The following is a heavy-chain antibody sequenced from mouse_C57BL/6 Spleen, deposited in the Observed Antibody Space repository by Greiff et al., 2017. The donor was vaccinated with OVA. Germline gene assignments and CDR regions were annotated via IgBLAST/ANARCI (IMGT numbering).Heavy chain of an antibody. CDR3: ARWGDYYAMDD. J-gene: IGHJ4*01. V-gene: IGHV1-61*01. Sequence: QVQLQQPGAELVRPGSSVKLSCKASGYTFTSYWMAWVKQRPGQGLEWIGNIYPSDSETHYNQKFKDKAPLTVDKSSSTAYMQLSRLISTDSSDFYWARWGDYYAMDDWGQGTSGTVAS. CDR2: IYPSDSET. CDR1: GYTFTSYW.